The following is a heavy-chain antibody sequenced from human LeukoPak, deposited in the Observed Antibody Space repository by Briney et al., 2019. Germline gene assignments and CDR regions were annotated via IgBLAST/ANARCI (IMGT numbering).Heavy chain of an antibody. V-gene: IGHV3-23*01. Sequence: GGSLRLSCAASGLTFSIYAMSWVRQAPGKGLEWVSAISGSGGTAYYADSVKGRFTISRDNSKNTLYLQMNSLRAEDTAVYYCAKKGYYDGGGYYMYYFDHWGQGTLVTVSS. CDR2: ISGSGGTA. CDR3: AKKGYYDGGGYYMYYFDH. J-gene: IGHJ4*02. D-gene: IGHD3-22*01. CDR1: GLTFSIYA.